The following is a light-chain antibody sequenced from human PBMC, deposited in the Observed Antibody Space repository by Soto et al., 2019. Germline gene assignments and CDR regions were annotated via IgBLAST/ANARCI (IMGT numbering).Light chain of an antibody. CDR1: QSISSW. J-gene: IGKJ1*01. CDR2: KAS. CDR3: QQYNSYPWT. Sequence: DIQMTQSLSILSASVGDRVTITCRASQSISSWLAWYQQKPGKAPKVLIYKASSLESGVPSRFSGSGSGTEFTLTISSLQPDDFATYYCQQYNSYPWTFGQGTKVDIK. V-gene: IGKV1-5*03.